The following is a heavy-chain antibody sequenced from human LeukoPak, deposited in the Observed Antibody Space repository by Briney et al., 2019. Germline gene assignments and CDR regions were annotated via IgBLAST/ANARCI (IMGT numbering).Heavy chain of an antibody. CDR3: ARRPAYYDFWSGYYTDY. CDR2: IYYSGST. Sequence: SETLSLTCTVSGGSISSGGYYWSWIRQHPGKGLEWIGSIYYSGSTYYNPSLKSRVTISVDTSKNQFSLKLSSVTAADTAVYYCARRPAYYDFWSGYYTDYWGQGTLVTVSS. J-gene: IGHJ4*02. D-gene: IGHD3-3*01. CDR1: GGSISSGGYY. V-gene: IGHV4-39*01.